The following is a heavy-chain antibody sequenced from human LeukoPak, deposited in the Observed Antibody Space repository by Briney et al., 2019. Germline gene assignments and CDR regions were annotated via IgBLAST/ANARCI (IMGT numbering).Heavy chain of an antibody. J-gene: IGHJ4*02. CDR1: GFTFSTYW. CDR3: AREGAAMAPRYFDH. Sequence: PGGSLRLSCTASGFTFSTYWINWVRQSPGKGLLWVSRIKNDGSTTTYADSVKGRFTISRDNAKNMLYLQMNSLRPEDTAVYYCAREGAAMAPRYFDHWGQGTLVTVSS. CDR2: IKNDGSTT. V-gene: IGHV3-74*01. D-gene: IGHD5-18*01.